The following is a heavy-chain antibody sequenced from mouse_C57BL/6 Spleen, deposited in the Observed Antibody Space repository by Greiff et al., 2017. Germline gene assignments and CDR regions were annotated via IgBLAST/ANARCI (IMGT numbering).Heavy chain of an antibody. Sequence: EVQRVESGGGLVQPGGSLSLSCAASGFTFTDYYMSWVRQPPGKALEWLGFIRNKANGYTTEYSASVKGRFTISRDNSQSILYLQMNALRAEHSATYYCARYNFLYYYAMDYWGQGTSVTVSS. CDR2: IRNKANGYTT. CDR3: ARYNFLYYYAMDY. J-gene: IGHJ4*01. D-gene: IGHD6-2*01. V-gene: IGHV7-3*01. CDR1: GFTFTDYY.